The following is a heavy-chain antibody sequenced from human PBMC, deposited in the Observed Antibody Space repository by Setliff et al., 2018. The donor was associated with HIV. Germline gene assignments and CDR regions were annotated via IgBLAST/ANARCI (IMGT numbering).Heavy chain of an antibody. V-gene: IGHV4-31*03. CDR3: TGDYNSGSYRFDY. Sequence: SETLSLTCTVSGGSISSGGYYWSWIRQHPGKGLEWIGYIYYSGSTYYNPSLKSRVTISVDTSKNQFSLKVSSVTAADAAVYYCTGDYNSGSYRFDYWGQGTPVTVSS. J-gene: IGHJ4*02. CDR1: GGSISSGGYY. CDR2: IYYSGST. D-gene: IGHD3-10*01.